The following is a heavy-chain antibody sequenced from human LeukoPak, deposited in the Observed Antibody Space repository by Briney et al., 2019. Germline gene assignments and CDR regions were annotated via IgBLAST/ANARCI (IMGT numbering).Heavy chain of an antibody. CDR1: GYSLINHW. J-gene: IGHJ4*02. D-gene: IGHD3-22*01. CDR2: IYPGNADA. CDR3: ARQGSYENSGYSLDY. V-gene: IGHV5-51*01. Sequence: GESLKISCKASGYSLINHWIGWVRQMPGKGLDWMGIIYPGNADATYSPSFQGQVTISADKSTTTVYLQWSSLKASDTAMYYCARQGSYENSGYSLDYWGQGTLVTVSS.